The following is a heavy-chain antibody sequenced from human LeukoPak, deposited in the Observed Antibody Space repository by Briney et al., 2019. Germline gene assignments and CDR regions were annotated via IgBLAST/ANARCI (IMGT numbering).Heavy chain of an antibody. CDR2: ISAYNGNT. D-gene: IGHD6-13*01. Sequence: ASVKVSCKASGYTFTSYGISWVRQAPGQGLEWMGWISAYNGNTTYAQKFQGRVTMTRDTSTSTVYMELSSLRSEDTAVYYCARMAAAGTWYFDLWGRGTLVTVSS. J-gene: IGHJ2*01. CDR3: ARMAAAGTWYFDL. V-gene: IGHV1-18*01. CDR1: GYTFTSYG.